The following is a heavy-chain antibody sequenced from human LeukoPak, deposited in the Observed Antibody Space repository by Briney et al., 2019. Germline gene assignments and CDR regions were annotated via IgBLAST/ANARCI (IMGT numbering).Heavy chain of an antibody. CDR2: INPSGGST. D-gene: IGHD3-10*01. CDR1: GYTFTSYY. V-gene: IGHV1-46*01. Sequence: ASVKVSCKASGYTFTSYYMHWVRQAPGQGLEWMGIINPSGGSTSYAQKFQGRVTMTRDTPTSTVYMELSSLRSEDTAVYYCARAQAQAYGSGSYYIPVISGSDYWGQGTLVTVSS. CDR3: ARAQAQAYGSGSYYIPVISGSDY. J-gene: IGHJ4*02.